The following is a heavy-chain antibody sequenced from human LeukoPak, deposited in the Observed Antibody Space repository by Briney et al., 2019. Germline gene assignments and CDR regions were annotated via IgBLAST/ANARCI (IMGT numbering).Heavy chain of an antibody. J-gene: IGHJ4*02. CDR3: ARDSTPTYYSGPYYFEY. V-gene: IGHV1-2*06. CDR2: INPNSGGI. Sequence: GASVKVSCKASGYTFTGYYMHWVRQAPGQGLEWMGRINPNSGGINYAQKFQGRVTMTRDTSKSTVYMELSSLRSEDTAVYYCARDSTPTYYSGPYYFEYWGQGTLVTVSS. D-gene: IGHD1-26*01. CDR1: GYTFTGYY.